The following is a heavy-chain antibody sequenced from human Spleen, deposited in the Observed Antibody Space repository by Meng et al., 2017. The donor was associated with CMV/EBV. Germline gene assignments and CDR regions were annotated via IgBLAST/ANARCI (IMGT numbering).Heavy chain of an antibody. Sequence: RVSCRNSKYTLTDYYVPWVRQAPGPGLEWMGWINPHSGDTGSAQKFPGRVTLTRDTSISTVYMELTGLNFDDTALYYCARGPDKFDPWGQGTLVTVSS. CDR3: ARGPDKFDP. CDR1: KYTLTDYY. V-gene: IGHV1-2*02. CDR2: INPHSGDT. J-gene: IGHJ5*02.